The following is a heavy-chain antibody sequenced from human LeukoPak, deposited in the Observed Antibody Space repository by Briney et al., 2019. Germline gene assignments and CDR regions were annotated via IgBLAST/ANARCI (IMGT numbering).Heavy chain of an antibody. V-gene: IGHV4-39*07. CDR3: ARAVYGDYFPYYMDV. CDR2: IYYSGST. CDR1: GDSIRSSSYY. D-gene: IGHD4-17*01. Sequence: SETLSLTCTVSGDSIRSSSYYWGWTRQPPGKGLEWTGNIYYSGSTYYNPSLTSRVTISVDTSKNQFSLKLSSVTAADTAVYYCARAVYGDYFPYYMDVWGKGTTVTVSS. J-gene: IGHJ6*03.